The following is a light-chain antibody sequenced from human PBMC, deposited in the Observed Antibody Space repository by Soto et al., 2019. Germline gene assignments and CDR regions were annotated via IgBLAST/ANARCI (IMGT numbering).Light chain of an antibody. Sequence: QSALTQPASVSGSPGQSITISCTGTSSDVGGYNYVSWYQQHPGKAPKLIIYEVSNRPSGVSNRFSGSKSGNTASLTIAGIQAEYEADYYCSSYTSSSTRVFGGGTKVTVL. CDR2: EVS. J-gene: IGLJ2*01. CDR1: SSDVGGYNY. V-gene: IGLV2-14*01. CDR3: SSYTSSSTRV.